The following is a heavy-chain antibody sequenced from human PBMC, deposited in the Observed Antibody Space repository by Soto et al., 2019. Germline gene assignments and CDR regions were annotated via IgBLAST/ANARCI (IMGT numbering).Heavy chain of an antibody. V-gene: IGHV4-61*01. CDR1: GGSVSSGPSY. J-gene: IGHJ5*02. CDR3: ERDKAPKWFFT. CDR2: TSYSGST. Sequence: SETLSLTCSVSGGSVSSGPSYWSWIRQPPGKRPEWIGSTSYSGSTNCNPSLKSRATISLDTSTNQFSLQLTSVTAADTAVYYCERDKAPKWFFTWGQGILVTVSS. D-gene: IGHD3-22*01.